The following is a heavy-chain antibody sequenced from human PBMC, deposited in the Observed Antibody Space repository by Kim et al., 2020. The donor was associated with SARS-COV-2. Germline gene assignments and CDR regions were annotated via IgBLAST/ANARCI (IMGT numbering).Heavy chain of an antibody. CDR1: GGTFSSYA. Sequence: SVKVSCKASGGTFSSYAISWVRQAPGQGLEWMGGIIPIFGTANYAQKFQGRVTITADESTSTAYMELSSLRSEDTAVYYCARVRGRRSGYYYVYYFDYWGQGTLVTVSS. J-gene: IGHJ4*02. D-gene: IGHD3-22*01. CDR2: IIPIFGTA. CDR3: ARVRGRRSGYYYVYYFDY. V-gene: IGHV1-69*13.